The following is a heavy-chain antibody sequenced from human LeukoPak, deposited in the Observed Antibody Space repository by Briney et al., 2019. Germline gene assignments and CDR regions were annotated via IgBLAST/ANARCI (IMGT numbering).Heavy chain of an antibody. J-gene: IGHJ4*02. CDR2: ISSSSSYI. D-gene: IGHD6-13*01. CDR1: GFTFISYT. CDR3: AREEQQLVYFDY. Sequence: GGSLRLSCAASGFTFISYTMNWVRQAPGKGLEWVSSISSSSSYIYYADSVKGRFTVSRDNAKNSLYLQMNSLRAEDTAVYYCAREEQQLVYFDYWGQGTLVTVSS. V-gene: IGHV3-21*01.